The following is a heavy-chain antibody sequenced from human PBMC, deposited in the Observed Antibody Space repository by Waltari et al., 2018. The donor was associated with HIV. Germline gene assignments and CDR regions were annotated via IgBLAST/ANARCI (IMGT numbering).Heavy chain of an antibody. CDR3: ARGVSIVRGVMIRGHMDV. Sequence: VHLVQSGAELRKPGASVTVSCRASGYTFSPYTISWVRQAPGQGLEWMGWISGYNGNTNYAQKFQGRVNMTTDTSTSTAHMELRSLRSDDTAVYYCARGVSIVRGVMIRGHMDVWGQGTTVTVSS. CDR1: GYTFSPYT. D-gene: IGHD3-10*01. CDR2: ISGYNGNT. V-gene: IGHV1-18*01. J-gene: IGHJ6*02.